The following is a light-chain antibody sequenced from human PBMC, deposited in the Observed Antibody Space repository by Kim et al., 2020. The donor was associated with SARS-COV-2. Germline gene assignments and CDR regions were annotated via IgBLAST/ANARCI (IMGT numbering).Light chain of an antibody. J-gene: IGLJ3*02. CDR3: NSRDSSGHHRV. CDR1: SLRIYY. V-gene: IGLV3-19*01. Sequence: SSELTQDPAVSVALGQTVRITCQGDSLRIYYASWYQQKPGQAPVLVIYGKDRRPSGIPDRISGSSSGNTASLTITGAQAEDEADYYCNSRDSSGHHRVFGGGTQLTVL. CDR2: GKD.